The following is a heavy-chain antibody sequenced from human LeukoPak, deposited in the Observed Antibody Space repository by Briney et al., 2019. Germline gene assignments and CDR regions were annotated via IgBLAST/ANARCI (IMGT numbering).Heavy chain of an antibody. D-gene: IGHD3-22*01. Sequence: PGGSLRLSCAASGFTFSSYGMSWVRQAPGKGLEWVSAISGGGGSTYYADSVKGRFTISRDNSKNTLYLQMNSLRAEDTAVYYCAKPPYYYDSSGYYPTVDYWGQGTLVTVSS. J-gene: IGHJ4*02. CDR1: GFTFSSYG. CDR2: ISGGGGST. V-gene: IGHV3-23*01. CDR3: AKPPYYYDSSGYYPTVDY.